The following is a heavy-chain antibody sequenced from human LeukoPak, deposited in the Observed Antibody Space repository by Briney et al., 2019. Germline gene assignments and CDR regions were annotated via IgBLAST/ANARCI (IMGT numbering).Heavy chain of an antibody. D-gene: IGHD1-26*01. CDR2: ISAYNGNT. V-gene: IGHV1-18*01. Sequence: ASVKVSCKASGYTFTSYGISWVQQAPGQGLEWMGWISAYNGNTNYAQKLQGRVTMTTDTSTSTAYMELRRLRSDDTAVYYGARVSLYSGRSGVDYWGQGTLVTVSS. CDR1: GYTFTSYG. CDR3: ARVSLYSGRSGVDY. J-gene: IGHJ4*02.